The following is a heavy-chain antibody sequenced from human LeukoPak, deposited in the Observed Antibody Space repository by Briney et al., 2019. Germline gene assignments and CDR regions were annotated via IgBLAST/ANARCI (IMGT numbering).Heavy chain of an antibody. J-gene: IGHJ4*02. CDR1: GFTFSIYR. Sequence: GGSLRLSCAASGFTFSIYRMTWVRQPPGNGLEWVANIKPDGSGKYYVDSLKGRFTISRDNAENSLYLQMNSLRAEDTAVYYCARLYSFADPYFDYWGQGTLVTVSS. V-gene: IGHV3-7*01. CDR3: ARLYSFADPYFDY. D-gene: IGHD5-18*01. CDR2: IKPDGSGK.